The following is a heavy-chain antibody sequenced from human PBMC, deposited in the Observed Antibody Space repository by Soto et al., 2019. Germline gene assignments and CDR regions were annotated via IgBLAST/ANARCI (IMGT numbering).Heavy chain of an antibody. CDR1: GYTFTGYY. J-gene: IGHJ4*02. D-gene: IGHD1-7*01. CDR2: INPNSGGT. CDR3: ARVTNWNSPTYSY. Sequence: ASVKVSFKASGYTFTGYYMHWVRQAPGQGLEWMGWINPNSGGTNYAQKFQGRVTMTRDTSISTAYMELSRLRSDDTAVYYCARVTNWNSPTYSYWGQGTLVTVSS. V-gene: IGHV1-2*02.